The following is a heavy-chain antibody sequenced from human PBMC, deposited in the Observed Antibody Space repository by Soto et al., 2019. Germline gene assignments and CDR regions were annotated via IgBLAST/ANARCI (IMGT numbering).Heavy chain of an antibody. CDR1: GFTFSNYW. D-gene: IGHD3-10*01. Sequence: EVQLVESGGGLVQPGGSLRLSCAASGFTFSNYWMSWVRQAPGKGLEWVANIKQDGSEKYYVDSVKGRFTISRDNAKNSLYLQMNNLRAEDTAVYYWARDETYYYGSGPVGGQGTLVTVSS. J-gene: IGHJ4*02. CDR2: IKQDGSEK. V-gene: IGHV3-7*01. CDR3: ARDETYYYGSGPV.